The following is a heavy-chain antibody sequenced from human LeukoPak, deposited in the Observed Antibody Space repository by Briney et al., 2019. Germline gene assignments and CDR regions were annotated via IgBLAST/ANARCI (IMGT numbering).Heavy chain of an antibody. J-gene: IGHJ4*02. D-gene: IGHD6-13*01. V-gene: IGHV3-23*01. CDR1: GFTFSSYA. CDR3: AKAGYSSSWPLDY. Sequence: PGGSLRLSCAASGFTFSSYAMSWVRQAPGKGLEWVSAISGSGGSTYYADSMRGRFTISRDNSKNTLYLQMNSLRAEDTAVYYCAKAGYSSSWPLDYWGQGTLATVSS. CDR2: ISGSGGST.